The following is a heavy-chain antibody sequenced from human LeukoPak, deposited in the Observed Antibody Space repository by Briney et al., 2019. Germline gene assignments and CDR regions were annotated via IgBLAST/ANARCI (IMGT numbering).Heavy chain of an antibody. J-gene: IGHJ4*02. V-gene: IGHV7-4-1*02. CDR2: INTNTGNP. Sequence: ASVKVSCKASGYTFTSYAMNWVRQAPGQGLEWMGWINTNTGNPTYAQGFTGRFVFSLDTSVSTAYLQISSLKAEDTAVYYCVRDLLGSWPGPTPLDYWGQGTLVTVSS. CDR3: VRDLLGSWPGPTPLDY. CDR1: GYTFTSYA. D-gene: IGHD2-2*03.